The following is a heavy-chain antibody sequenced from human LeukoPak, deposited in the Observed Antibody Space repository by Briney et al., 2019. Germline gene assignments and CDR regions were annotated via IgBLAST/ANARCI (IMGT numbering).Heavy chain of an antibody. V-gene: IGHV4-61*09. D-gene: IGHD3-9*01. Sequence: SQTLSLTCTVSGGSISSGSYYWSWIRQPAGKGLEWIGHIYTSGSTKYNPSLKSRVTISEDTSKNQFALKLSSVTAADTAVYYCARGGEVLRYFDWLTYYYYYYYMDVWGKGTTVTISS. CDR2: IYTSGST. J-gene: IGHJ6*03. CDR3: ARGGEVLRYFDWLTYYYYYYYMDV. CDR1: GGSISSGSYY.